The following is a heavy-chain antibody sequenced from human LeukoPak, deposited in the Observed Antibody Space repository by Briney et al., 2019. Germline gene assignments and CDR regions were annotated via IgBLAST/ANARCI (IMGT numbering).Heavy chain of an antibody. CDR2: INSDGSWT. Sequence: GGSLRLSCAASGNYWMHWVRQAPGKGLVWVSHINSDGSWTDYADSVKGRFTISRDNAKNTLYLQMNSLRVEDTAVYYCVRSSGWPGYWGQGTMVTVSS. CDR1: GNYW. V-gene: IGHV3-74*01. D-gene: IGHD6-19*01. CDR3: VRSSGWPGY. J-gene: IGHJ4*02.